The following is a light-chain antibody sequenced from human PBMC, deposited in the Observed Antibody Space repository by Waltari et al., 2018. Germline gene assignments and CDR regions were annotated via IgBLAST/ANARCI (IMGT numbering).Light chain of an antibody. CDR2: TSS. Sequence: DIQMTQSPSSLSASVGDSVTITCRASQSISNFLNWYQQKPGKAPKHLIYTSSRLQGGVPEKINGSGSGTDFTLTISSLLPEDFATYYCQQSYSSLSTFGGGTKVEIK. J-gene: IGKJ4*01. CDR1: QSISNF. CDR3: QQSYSSLST. V-gene: IGKV1-39*01.